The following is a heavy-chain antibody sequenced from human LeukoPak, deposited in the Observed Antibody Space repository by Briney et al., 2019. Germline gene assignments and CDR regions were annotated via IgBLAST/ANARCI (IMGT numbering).Heavy chain of an antibody. Sequence: GGSLRLSCAASGFIFSSYWMSWVRQAPGKGREWVGNIKQDGSEKYYVDSVKGRFTISRDNAKNSLYLQMNSLRAEDTAVYYCAYGGYYFNYWGQGTLVTVSS. V-gene: IGHV3-7*02. J-gene: IGHJ4*02. CDR1: GFIFSSYW. CDR3: AYGGYYFNY. CDR2: IKQDGSEK. D-gene: IGHD3-16*01.